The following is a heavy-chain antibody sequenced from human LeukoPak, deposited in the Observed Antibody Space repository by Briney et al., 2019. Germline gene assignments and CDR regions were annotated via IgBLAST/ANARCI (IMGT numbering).Heavy chain of an antibody. CDR3: ARGIVGATHDAFGI. CDR1: GYTFTGYY. CDR2: INPNSGGT. V-gene: IGHV1-2*02. J-gene: IGHJ3*02. D-gene: IGHD1-26*01. Sequence: ASVKVSCKASGYTFTGYYMHWVRQAPGQGLEWMGWINPNSGGTNYAQKFQGRVTITADESTSTAYMELSSLRSEDTAVHYCARGIVGATHDAFGIWGQGTMVTVSS.